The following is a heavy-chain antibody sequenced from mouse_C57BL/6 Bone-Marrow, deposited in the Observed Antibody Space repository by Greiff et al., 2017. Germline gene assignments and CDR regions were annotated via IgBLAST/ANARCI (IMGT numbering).Heavy chain of an antibody. J-gene: IGHJ2*01. CDR3: ARSGPLGRSFDY. CDR2: IYPTSGRT. CDR1: GYTFTSYW. Sequence: QVQLQQPGAELVKPGASVKMSCKASGYTFTSYWITWVKQRPGQGLEWIGDIYPTSGRTNYNEKFKGKAILTVDTSSNTAYMQLSILTSEDSAVFYCARSGPLGRSFDYWGQGTTLTVSS. V-gene: IGHV1-55*01. D-gene: IGHD4-1*01.